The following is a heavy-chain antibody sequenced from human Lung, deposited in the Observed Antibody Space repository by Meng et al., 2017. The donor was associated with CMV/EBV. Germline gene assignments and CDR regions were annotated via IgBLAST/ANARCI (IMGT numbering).Heavy chain of an antibody. CDR3: ARIYCSSTSCYNDY. J-gene: IGHJ4*02. CDR2: IYYSGST. V-gene: IGHV4-59*01. D-gene: IGHD2-2*01. CDR1: GGSINNYY. Sequence: SXTXSLXXTVSGGSINNYYWSWIRQPPGKGLEWIGYIYYSGSTNYNPSLKSRVTISVDTSKNQFSLKLSSVTAADTAVYFCARIYCSSTSCYNDYWGQGTLLTVSS.